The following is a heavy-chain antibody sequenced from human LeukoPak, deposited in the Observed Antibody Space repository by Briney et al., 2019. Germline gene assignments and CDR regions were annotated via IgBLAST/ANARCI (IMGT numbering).Heavy chain of an antibody. CDR1: GGSVSSSY. D-gene: IGHD6-6*01. Sequence: SETLCLTCTVSGGSVSSSYWSWFRQPPWKGLEWIGFIYYTGTTDSNPSLKGRVTMSVDTSTNQFSLELSSVTAADTAVYYCATGSRSSTSDAFDVWGQG. CDR2: IYYTGTT. J-gene: IGHJ3*01. V-gene: IGHV4-59*02. CDR3: ATGSRSSTSDAFDV.